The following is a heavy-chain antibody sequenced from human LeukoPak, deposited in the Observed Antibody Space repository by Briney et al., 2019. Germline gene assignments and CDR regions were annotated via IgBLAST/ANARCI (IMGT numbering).Heavy chain of an antibody. D-gene: IGHD4-11*01. CDR1: GYTFTGYY. Sequence: ASVKVSCKASGYTFTGYYMHWVRQAPGQGLEWMGWINPNSGGTNYAQKFQGRVTMTRDTSISTAYMELSRLTSDDTAVYYWAKKFVGYHSNYPHFDYWGQGTLVTVSS. CDR3: AKKFVGYHSNYPHFDY. V-gene: IGHV1-2*02. CDR2: INPNSGGT. J-gene: IGHJ4*02.